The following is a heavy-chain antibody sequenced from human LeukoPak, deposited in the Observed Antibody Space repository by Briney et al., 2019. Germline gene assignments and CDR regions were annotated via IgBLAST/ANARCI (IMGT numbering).Heavy chain of an antibody. CDR3: AREPYRRAPNYYYYGMDV. Sequence: PGRSLRLSCAASGFTFSSYGMHWVRQAPGKRLEWVAVIWYDGSNKYYADSVKGRFTISRDNSKNTLYLQMNSLRAEDTAVYYCAREPYRRAPNYYYYGMDVWGQGTTVTVSS. V-gene: IGHV3-33*01. D-gene: IGHD1-14*01. J-gene: IGHJ6*02. CDR2: IWYDGSNK. CDR1: GFTFSSYG.